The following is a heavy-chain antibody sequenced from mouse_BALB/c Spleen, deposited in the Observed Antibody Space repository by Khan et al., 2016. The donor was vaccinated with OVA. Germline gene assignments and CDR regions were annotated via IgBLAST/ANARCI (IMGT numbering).Heavy chain of an antibody. CDR3: ARTDYYGSSDYFDY. J-gene: IGHJ2*01. CDR2: IDPYNGGT. Sequence: VQLQQSGPELVKPGASVKVSCKASGYSFTDYNMFWVKQSHGKSLEWIGYIDPYNGGTSYNQKFKGKATLTVDKSSSTAFMHLSSLTSEDAAVFYCARTDYYGSSDYFDYWGQGTTLTVSS. D-gene: IGHD1-1*01. CDR1: GYSFTDYN. V-gene: IGHV1S135*01.